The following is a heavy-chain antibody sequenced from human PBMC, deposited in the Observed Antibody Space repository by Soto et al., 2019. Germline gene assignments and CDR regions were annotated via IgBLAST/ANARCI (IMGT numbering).Heavy chain of an antibody. CDR1: GFSFSTAW. Sequence: EVQLVEYGGGFVEPGGSLRLSCAASGFSFSTAWMNWVRQAPGKGLEWVGRIASKNAGGTIDYAAPVNGRFTISRDDSKNMLYLQMNSLKIEDTAVFYCTWKGVDFDYWGQGTLVTVSS. J-gene: IGHJ4*02. CDR2: IASKNAGGTI. V-gene: IGHV3-15*07. CDR3: TWKGVDFDY. D-gene: IGHD1-1*01.